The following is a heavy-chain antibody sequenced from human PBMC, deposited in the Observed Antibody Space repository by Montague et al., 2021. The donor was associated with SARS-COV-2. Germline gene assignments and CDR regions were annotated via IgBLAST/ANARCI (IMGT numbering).Heavy chain of an antibody. J-gene: IGHJ4*02. CDR2: DNYNADY. CDR1: AGSVNSGSYY. V-gene: IGHV4-61*01. Sequence: SETLSLTCSVSAGSVNSGSYYWNWIPQRPGLGLEWIRYDNYNADYKHNPSLKSRVSLSLDTSMNQFSLQLNSLTAADTAVYYCARGAALAGRFDYWGQGILITVSS. D-gene: IGHD6-19*01. CDR3: ARGAALAGRFDY.